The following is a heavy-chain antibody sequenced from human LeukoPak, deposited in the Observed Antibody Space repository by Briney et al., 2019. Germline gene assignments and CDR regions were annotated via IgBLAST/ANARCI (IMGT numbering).Heavy chain of an antibody. CDR3: AIVPAAEYYFDY. D-gene: IGHD2-2*01. Sequence: ASVKVSCKASGYTFTSYYMHWVRQAPGQVLEWMGIINPSGGSTTYAQKFQGRVSMTRDTSTSTVYMELSSLRSDDSVVYYCAIVPAAEYYFDYWGQGTLVTVSS. CDR1: GYTFTSYY. CDR2: INPSGGST. J-gene: IGHJ4*02. V-gene: IGHV1-46*01.